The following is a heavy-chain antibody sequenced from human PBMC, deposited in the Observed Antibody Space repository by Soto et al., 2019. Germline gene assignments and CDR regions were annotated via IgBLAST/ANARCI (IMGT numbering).Heavy chain of an antibody. CDR1: GFTFSSYS. CDR2: ISSSSSTI. CDR3: ARDPANYDFWSGYYTLHGMDV. J-gene: IGHJ6*02. Sequence: EVQLVESGGGLVQPGGSLRLSCAASGFTFSSYSMNWVRQAPGKGLAWVSYISSSSSTIYYADSVKGLFIISRDNAKNSHYLQMNSLRDEDTAVYYCARDPANYDFWSGYYTLHGMDVWGQGTTVTVS. V-gene: IGHV3-48*02. D-gene: IGHD3-3*01.